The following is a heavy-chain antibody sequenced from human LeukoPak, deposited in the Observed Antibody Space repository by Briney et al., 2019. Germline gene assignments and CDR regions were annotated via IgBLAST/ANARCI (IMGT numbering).Heavy chain of an antibody. V-gene: IGHV3-30*14. D-gene: IGHD2-2*01. CDR2: ISYDGSNK. J-gene: IGHJ3*02. CDR1: GFTFSSYA. CDR3: ARSPYCSSTSCHAFDI. Sequence: GGSLRLSCAASGFTFSSYAMHWVRQAPGKGLEWVAVISYDGSNKYYADSVKGRFTISRDNSKNTLYLQMNSLRAEDTAVYYCARSPYCSSTSCHAFDIWGQGTMVTVSS.